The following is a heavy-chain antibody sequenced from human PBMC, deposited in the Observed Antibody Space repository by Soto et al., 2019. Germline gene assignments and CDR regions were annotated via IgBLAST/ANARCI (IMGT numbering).Heavy chain of an antibody. CDR1: DGSITPNY. J-gene: IGHJ5*02. CDR2: VYYAGTT. Sequence: PSETLSLTCTVSDGSITPNYYTWVRQPPGKGLEWIGYVYYAGTTTYNPSLKSRVTISVDTSKNQFSLKLSSVTAADTAVYYCARERPDGARLDPWGQGTLVTVSS. V-gene: IGHV4-59*12. CDR3: ARERPDGARLDP. D-gene: IGHD6-6*01.